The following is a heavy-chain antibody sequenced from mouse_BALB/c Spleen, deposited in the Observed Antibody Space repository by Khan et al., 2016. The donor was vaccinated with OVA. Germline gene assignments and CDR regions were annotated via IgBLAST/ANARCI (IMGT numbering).Heavy chain of an antibody. Sequence: VQLQQPGAELVKAGASVKMSCKASGYTFTSYWMHWVKQRLGQGLEWFAETHPTNGRTYYNEKFKSKATLTVDKSSSTAYMLLSGPTFEDSAVYYCARIKKIVATYFDYWGQGTTLPVSS. D-gene: IGHD1-1*01. V-gene: IGHV1S81*02. J-gene: IGHJ2*01. CDR3: ARIKKIVATYFDY. CDR1: GYTFTSYW. CDR2: THPTNGRT.